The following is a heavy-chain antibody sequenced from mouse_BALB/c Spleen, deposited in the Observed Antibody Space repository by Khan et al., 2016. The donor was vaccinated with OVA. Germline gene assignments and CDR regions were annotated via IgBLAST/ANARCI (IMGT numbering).Heavy chain of an antibody. V-gene: IGHV1S56*01. CDR1: GYTFTSYD. Sequence: QVQLQQPGAEVVKSGASVKLSCKASGYTFTSYDLNWVRQRPEQGLEWIGWIFPVDGTTKYNEKFKGKATLTTDKSSSTAYIQLSRLTSEDSAVYFCARRGGSMDYWGQGTSVTVSS. J-gene: IGHJ4*01. CDR2: IFPVDGTT. CDR3: ARRGGSMDY.